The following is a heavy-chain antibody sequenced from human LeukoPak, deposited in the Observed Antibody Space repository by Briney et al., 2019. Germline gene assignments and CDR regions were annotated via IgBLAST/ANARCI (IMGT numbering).Heavy chain of an antibody. D-gene: IGHD3-9*01. CDR1: GYTFTGYY. CDR2: INPNSGGT. V-gene: IGHV1-2*02. CDR3: ARSPHILTGENFDY. Sequence: ASVKVSCKASGYTFTGYYTHWVRQAPGQGLEWMGWINPNSGGTNYAQKFQDRVSMTRDTSISTAYMQLSRLRSGDTAVYFCARSPHILTGENFDYWGQGTLLTVSS. J-gene: IGHJ4*02.